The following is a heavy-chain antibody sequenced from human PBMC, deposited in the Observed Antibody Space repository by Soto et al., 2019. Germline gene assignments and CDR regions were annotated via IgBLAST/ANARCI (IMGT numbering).Heavy chain of an antibody. D-gene: IGHD6-6*01. CDR1: GFIFENFG. CDR3: ATVHSTSRSFDY. Sequence: EVVLLESGGGLEQPGGSLRLSCAASGFIFENFGMSWVRQAQGKGLEWISTTGLNGRTTYYADSVKGRFTVSRDNSKNTLDLHMSSLRAEDTAVYYCATVHSTSRSFDYWGQGTLVTVSS. J-gene: IGHJ4*02. V-gene: IGHV3-23*01. CDR2: TGLNGRTT.